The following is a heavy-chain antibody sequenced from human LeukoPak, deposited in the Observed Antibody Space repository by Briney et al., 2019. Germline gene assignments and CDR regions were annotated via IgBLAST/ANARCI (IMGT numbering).Heavy chain of an antibody. V-gene: IGHV1-18*01. CDR1: GYTFSNYG. CDR3: ARDYGGSVFDY. Sequence: ASVKVSCKASGYTFSNYGINWVRQAPGQGLEWMGWISAYNGNTNYAQKLQGRVTMTTDTSTSTAYMELRSLGSDDTAVYYCARDYGGSVFDYWGQGTLVTVSS. J-gene: IGHJ4*02. CDR2: ISAYNGNT. D-gene: IGHD4-23*01.